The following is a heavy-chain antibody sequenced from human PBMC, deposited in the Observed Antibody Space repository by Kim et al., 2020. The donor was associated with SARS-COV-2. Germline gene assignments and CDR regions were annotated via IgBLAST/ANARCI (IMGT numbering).Heavy chain of an antibody. Sequence: GGSLRLSCAASGFTFSSYAMHWVRQAPGKGLEWVAVISYDGSNKYYADSVKGRFTISRDNSKNTLYLQINSLRAEDTAVYYCASTLYYYDSSGYFEGDAFDIWGQGTMVTVSS. D-gene: IGHD3-22*01. V-gene: IGHV3-30*04. CDR2: ISYDGSNK. CDR3: ASTLYYYDSSGYFEGDAFDI. CDR1: GFTFSSYA. J-gene: IGHJ3*02.